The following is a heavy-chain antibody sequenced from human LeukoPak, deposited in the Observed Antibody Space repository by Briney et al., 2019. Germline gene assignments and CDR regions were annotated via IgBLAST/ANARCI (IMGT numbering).Heavy chain of an antibody. CDR1: GGSISPYY. D-gene: IGHD2-15*01. Sequence: SETLSLTCTVSGGSISPYYWSWIRQPPGKGLEWIGYIYYSGSTNYNASLNSRVTISVDTSKNQLSLKLSSLTAADTAVYYCARHYCSGGLCALNDAFDIWGQGTMVTVSS. CDR3: ARHYCSGGLCALNDAFDI. CDR2: IYYSGST. V-gene: IGHV4-59*01. J-gene: IGHJ3*02.